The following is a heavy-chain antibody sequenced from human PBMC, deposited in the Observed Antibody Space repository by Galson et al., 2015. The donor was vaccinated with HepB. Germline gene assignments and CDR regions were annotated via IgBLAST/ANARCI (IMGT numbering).Heavy chain of an antibody. CDR3: ARVARYCGGASCYGWFDP. Sequence: SLRLSCAASGFTFSSYWMHWVRQAPGKGPVWISRINTDGTFLSYADSVKGRFTISRDNAKNTLYLQMNSLRTEDTAVYYCARVARYCGGASCYGWFDPWGQGTQVTVSS. CDR1: GFTFSSYW. V-gene: IGHV3-74*01. J-gene: IGHJ5*02. D-gene: IGHD2-2*01. CDR2: INTDGTFL.